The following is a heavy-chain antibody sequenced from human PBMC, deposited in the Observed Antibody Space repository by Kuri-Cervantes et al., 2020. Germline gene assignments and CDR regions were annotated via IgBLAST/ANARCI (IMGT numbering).Heavy chain of an antibody. Sequence: ASVKVSCKASGYTFTSYDINWVRQATGQGLEWMGWMNPNSGNTGYAQKFQGRVTMTRNTSISTAYMELSSLRSEETAVYYCAAVGYHWNYDQDDYWGQGTLVTVSS. CDR1: GYTFTSYD. V-gene: IGHV1-8*01. CDR3: AAVGYHWNYDQDDY. CDR2: MNPNSGNT. J-gene: IGHJ4*02. D-gene: IGHD1-7*01.